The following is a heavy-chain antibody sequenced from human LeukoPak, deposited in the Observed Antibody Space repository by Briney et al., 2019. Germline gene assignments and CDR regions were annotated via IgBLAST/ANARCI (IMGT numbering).Heavy chain of an antibody. CDR2: IKPDGSVG. CDR1: GFTFSNYW. Sequence: HPGGSLRLSCAASGFTFSNYWMTWVRQAPGKGLEWVANIKPDGSVGYYVDSVRGRFIISRDNAGNSLYLQMNSLRAEDTAVYYCTQNLVAAAGDHWGQGTLLIVSS. J-gene: IGHJ4*02. V-gene: IGHV3-7*01. CDR3: TQNLVAAAGDH. D-gene: IGHD6-13*01.